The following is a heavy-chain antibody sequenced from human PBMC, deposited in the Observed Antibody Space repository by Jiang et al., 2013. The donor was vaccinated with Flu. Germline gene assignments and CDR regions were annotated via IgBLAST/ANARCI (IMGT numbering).Heavy chain of an antibody. D-gene: IGHD2-8*02. CDR3: ARVGYCSGVNCPFDY. Sequence: ASGFTFSSYSMNWVRQAPGKGLEWVSYISSGSSSIYYADSVKGPIHHLQRQCQDSLYLLMNSLRAEDTAVYYYARVGYCSGVNCPFDYWGQGIQVTVSS. CDR1: GFTFSSYS. V-gene: IGHV3-48*01. CDR2: ISSGSSSI. J-gene: IGHJ4*02.